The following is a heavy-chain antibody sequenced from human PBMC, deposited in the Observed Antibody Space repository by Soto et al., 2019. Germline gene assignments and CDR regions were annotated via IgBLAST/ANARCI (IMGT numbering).Heavy chain of an antibody. CDR3: AREMQSGYDYEVFDY. CDR1: GGSISSYY. D-gene: IGHD5-12*01. Sequence: PSETLSLTCTVSGGSISSYYWSWIRQPPGKGLEWIGYIYYSGSTNYNPSLKSRVTISVDTSKNQFSLKLSSVTAADTAVYYCAREMQSGYDYEVFDYWGQGTLVTVSS. J-gene: IGHJ4*02. CDR2: IYYSGST. V-gene: IGHV4-59*01.